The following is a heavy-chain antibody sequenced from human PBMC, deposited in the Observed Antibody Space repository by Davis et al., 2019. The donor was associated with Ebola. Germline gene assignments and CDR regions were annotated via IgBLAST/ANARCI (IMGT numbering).Heavy chain of an antibody. CDR2: ISAYNGNT. CDR1: GGTFSSYT. Sequence: ASVKVSCKASGGTFSSYTISWVRQAPGQGLEWMGWISAYNGNTNYAQKLQGRVTMTTDTSTSTAYMELRSLRSDDTAVYYCARGPSVATAHYFDYWGQGTLVTVSS. D-gene: IGHD2-21*02. CDR3: ARGPSVATAHYFDY. J-gene: IGHJ4*02. V-gene: IGHV1-18*01.